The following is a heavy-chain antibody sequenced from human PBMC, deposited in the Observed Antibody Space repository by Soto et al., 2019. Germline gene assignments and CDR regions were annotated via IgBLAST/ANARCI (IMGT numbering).Heavy chain of an antibody. Sequence: GESLKISCKGSGYSFTSYWITWVRQNPGKGLEWMGRIDPSDSQTYYSPSFRGHVTISVTKSITTVFLQWSSLRASDTAMYYCARQIYDSDTGPNFQYYFDSWGQGTPVTVSS. D-gene: IGHD3-22*01. CDR3: ARQIYDSDTGPNFQYYFDS. CDR1: GYSFTSYW. CDR2: IDPSDSQT. V-gene: IGHV5-10-1*01. J-gene: IGHJ4*02.